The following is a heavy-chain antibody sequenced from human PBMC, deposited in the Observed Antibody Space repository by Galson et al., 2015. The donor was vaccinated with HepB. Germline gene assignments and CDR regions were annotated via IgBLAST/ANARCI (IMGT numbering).Heavy chain of an antibody. CDR2: INPSGGST. Sequence: SVKVSCKASGYTFTSYGISWVRQAPGQRLEWMGIINPSGGSTSYAQKFQGRVTMTRDTSTSTVYMELSSLRSEDTAVYYCARVAGPYCSSTSCYDNWFDPWGQGTLVTVSS. D-gene: IGHD2-2*01. J-gene: IGHJ5*02. CDR1: GYTFTSYG. CDR3: ARVAGPYCSSTSCYDNWFDP. V-gene: IGHV1-46*01.